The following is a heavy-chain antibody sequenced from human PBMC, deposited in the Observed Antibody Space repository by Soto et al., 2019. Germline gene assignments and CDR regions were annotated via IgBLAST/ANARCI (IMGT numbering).Heavy chain of an antibody. Sequence: EVQLVESGGGLVQPGGSLSLSCAASGFTSGNSWMSWVRQAPGKGLEWVANIHQGGSEKYYVGSVKGRFTISRDNAKNSLYLQMNSLRVEDTAVYYCARDFGWEQRRFRDWYFDLWGRGTRVTVSS. V-gene: IGHV3-7*04. CDR2: IHQGGSEK. D-gene: IGHD3-10*01. CDR3: ARDFGWEQRRFRDWYFDL. J-gene: IGHJ2*01. CDR1: GFTSGNSW.